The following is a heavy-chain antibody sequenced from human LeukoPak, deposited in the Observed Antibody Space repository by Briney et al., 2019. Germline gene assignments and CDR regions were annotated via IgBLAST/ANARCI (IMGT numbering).Heavy chain of an antibody. CDR1: GYTFTRYG. J-gene: IGHJ4*02. CDR2: ISAYNTNT. D-gene: IGHD1-1*01. V-gene: IGHV1-18*01. CDR3: ARSEAWNDGGDYLVS. Sequence: GASVKVSCKASGYTFTRYGINWVRQAPGQGLEWMGWISAYNTNTNYAQKFQGKVTLTTDTPTTTAYMELRSLTSDDTAVYYCARSEAWNDGGDYLVSWGQGTLVTVSS.